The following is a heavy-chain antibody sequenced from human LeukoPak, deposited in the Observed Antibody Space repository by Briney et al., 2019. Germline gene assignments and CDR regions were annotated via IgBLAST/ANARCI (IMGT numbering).Heavy chain of an antibody. V-gene: IGHV1-46*01. Sequence: ASVKVSCKASGYTFTSYYMHWVRQAPGQGLERMGIINPSGGSTSYAQKFQGRVTMTRDTSTSTVYMELSSLRSEDTAVYYCARYYYGSGSYPYYYGMDVWGQGTTVTVSS. CDR3: ARYYYGSGSYPYYYGMDV. J-gene: IGHJ6*02. CDR1: GYTFTSYY. CDR2: INPSGGST. D-gene: IGHD3-10*01.